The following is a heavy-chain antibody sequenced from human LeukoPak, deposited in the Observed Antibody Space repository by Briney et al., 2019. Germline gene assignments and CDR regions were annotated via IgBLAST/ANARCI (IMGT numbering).Heavy chain of an antibody. J-gene: IGHJ4*02. Sequence: PGRSLRLSCAASGFTFSSYAMHWVRQAPGKGLEWVAVISYDGSNKYYADSVKGRFTISRDNSKSTVFLQMNSLRVEDSAVYYCAKSDCDSASCYTIDFWGQGTLVTVSS. V-gene: IGHV3-30-3*02. CDR3: AKSDCDSASCYTIDF. D-gene: IGHD2-2*02. CDR1: GFTFSSYA. CDR2: ISYDGSNK.